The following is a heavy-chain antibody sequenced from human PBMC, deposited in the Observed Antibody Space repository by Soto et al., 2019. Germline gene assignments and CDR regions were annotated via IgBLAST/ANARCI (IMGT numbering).Heavy chain of an antibody. CDR1: GGAIIRGGYS. D-gene: IGHD7-27*01. V-gene: IGHV4-30-2*01. J-gene: IGHJ5*02. CDR3: ARVPGP. Sequence: TLSLTRAVSGGAIIRGGYSWGWIRQPPGKGLEWIVYIYHSGSTYYNPSLKSRVTISVDRSKNQFSLKLSSVTAADTAVYYCARVPGPWGQGTLLTVSS. CDR2: IYHSGST.